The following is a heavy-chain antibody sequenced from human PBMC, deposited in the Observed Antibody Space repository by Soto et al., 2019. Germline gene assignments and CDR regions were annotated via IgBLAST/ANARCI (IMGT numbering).Heavy chain of an antibody. J-gene: IGHJ6*03. D-gene: IGHD3-10*01. CDR1: GFTFSDYY. V-gene: IGHV3-11*01. CDR2: ISSSGSTI. CDR3: ARDRGAIWFGELTSYMDV. Sequence: QVQLVESGGGLVKPGGSLRLSCAASGFTFSDYYMSWIRQAPGKGLEGVSYISSSGSTIYYADSVKGRFTSSRDNAKNSLYLQMNSLRAEDTAVYYCARDRGAIWFGELTSYMDVWGKGTTVTVSS.